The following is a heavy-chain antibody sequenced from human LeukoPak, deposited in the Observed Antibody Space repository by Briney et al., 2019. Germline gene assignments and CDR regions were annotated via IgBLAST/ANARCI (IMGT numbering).Heavy chain of an antibody. CDR1: GFTFSSYG. CDR2: ISGSGGST. Sequence: GGSLRLSCAASGFTFSSYGMHWVRQAPGKGLEWVPAISGSGGSTYYADSVKGRFTISRDNSKNTLYLQMNSLRAEDTAVYYCAKDRGPRTYYDSSGYDYWGQGTLVTVSS. D-gene: IGHD3-22*01. J-gene: IGHJ4*02. CDR3: AKDRGPRTYYDSSGYDY. V-gene: IGHV3-23*01.